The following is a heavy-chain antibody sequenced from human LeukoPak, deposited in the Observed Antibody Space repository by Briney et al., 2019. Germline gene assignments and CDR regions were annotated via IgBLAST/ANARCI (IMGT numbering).Heavy chain of an antibody. V-gene: IGHV3-53*01. D-gene: IGHD6-19*01. Sequence: GGSLRLSCAASGFTVSSNYMTWVRQAPGKGLEWVSVIYSGGSTYYADSVKGRFTISRDNSKNTLYLQMNSLRAEDTAMYYRARVSDSSGWPGSHWFDPWGQGTLVTVSS. J-gene: IGHJ5*02. CDR3: ARVSDSSGWPGSHWFDP. CDR2: IYSGGST. CDR1: GFTVSSNY.